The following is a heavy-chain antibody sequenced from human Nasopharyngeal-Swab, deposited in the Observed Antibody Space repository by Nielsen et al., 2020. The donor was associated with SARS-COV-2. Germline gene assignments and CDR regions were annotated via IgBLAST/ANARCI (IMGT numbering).Heavy chain of an antibody. CDR2: IVVGSGNT. Sequence: SVKVSCKASGCTFTSASVQWVRQARGQRLEWIGWIVVGSGNTNYAQKFQERVTITRDMSTSTAYMELSSLRSEDTAVYYCAAVYCSGGSCSDAFDIWGQGTMVTVSS. J-gene: IGHJ3*02. CDR3: AAVYCSGGSCSDAFDI. V-gene: IGHV1-58*01. D-gene: IGHD2-15*01. CDR1: GCTFTSAS.